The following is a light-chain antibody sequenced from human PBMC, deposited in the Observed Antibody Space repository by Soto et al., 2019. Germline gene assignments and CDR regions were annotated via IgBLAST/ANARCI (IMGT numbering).Light chain of an antibody. Sequence: EMGLSQCPGSLSLYPGERATLSCRASQSVSSSYLDWYQQKPGQAPRLLIYGASSRVTGIPDRFSGSGSGTDFTLTISRLEPEDFAVYYCQQDVSSPWTFVQGTK. CDR1: QSVSSSY. CDR2: GAS. J-gene: IGKJ1*01. V-gene: IGKV3-20*01. CDR3: QQDVSSPWT.